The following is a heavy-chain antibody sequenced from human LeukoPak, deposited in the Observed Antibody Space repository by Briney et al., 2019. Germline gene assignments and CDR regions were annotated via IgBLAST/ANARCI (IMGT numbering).Heavy chain of an antibody. CDR2: MYHSGST. CDR1: NYSISTDYY. CDR3: ARAHRLVLHYFDS. V-gene: IGHV4-38-2*02. Sequence: SETLSLTCSVSNYSISTDYYWGWIRQPPGKGLEWIGTMYHSGSTYYNPSLKSRVTISVDTSKNQFSLKLTSVTAADTAVYYCARAHRLVLHYFDSWGQGTLVTVSS. D-gene: IGHD2-15*01. J-gene: IGHJ4*02.